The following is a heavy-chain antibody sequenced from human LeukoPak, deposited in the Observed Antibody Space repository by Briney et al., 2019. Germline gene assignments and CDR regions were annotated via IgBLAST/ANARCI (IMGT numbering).Heavy chain of an antibody. D-gene: IGHD4-11*01. CDR3: ARTSELDYSNSPVELAA. Sequence: SQTLSLTCAISGDSVSSNSAAWNWIRQSPSRGLEWLGRTYYRSKWYNDYAVSVKSRITINPDTSKNQFSLQLNSVTPEDTAVYYCARTSELDYSNSPVELAAWGQGTLVTVSS. CDR1: GDSVSSNSAA. CDR2: TYYRSKWYN. V-gene: IGHV6-1*01. J-gene: IGHJ4*02.